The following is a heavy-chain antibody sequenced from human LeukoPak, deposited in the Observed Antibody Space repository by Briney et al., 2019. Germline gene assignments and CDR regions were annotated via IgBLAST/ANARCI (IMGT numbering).Heavy chain of an antibody. CDR3: AKGVVPGTTYFQH. CDR2: IRNDGNNR. Sequence: GGSLRLSCAASGFTFSTYGMHWVRQAPGKGLEWVAFIRNDGNNRDYPDSVKGRFTISRDNAKNTLYLQMSSLRAEETAVYYCAKGVVPGTTYFQHWGQGTLVTVSS. J-gene: IGHJ1*01. V-gene: IGHV3-30*02. CDR1: GFTFSTYG. D-gene: IGHD2-15*01.